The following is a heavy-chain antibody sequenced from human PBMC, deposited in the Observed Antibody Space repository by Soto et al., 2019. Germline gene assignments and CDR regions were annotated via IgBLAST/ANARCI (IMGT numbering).Heavy chain of an antibody. D-gene: IGHD2-15*01. J-gene: IGHJ4*02. CDR2: IWYDGSNK. V-gene: IGHV3-33*01. CDR3: ARDGYCSGGSCYSVPVFDY. CDR1: GFTFSSYG. Sequence: QVQLVESGGGVVQPGRSLRLSCAASGFTFSSYGMHWVRQAPGKGLEWVAVIWYDGSNKYYADSVKGRFTISRDNSKNTLYLQMNSLRAEDTAVYYCARDGYCSGGSCYSVPVFDYWGQGTLVXXSS.